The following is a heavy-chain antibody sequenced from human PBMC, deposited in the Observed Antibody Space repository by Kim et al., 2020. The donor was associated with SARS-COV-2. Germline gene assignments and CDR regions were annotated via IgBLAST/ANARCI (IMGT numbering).Heavy chain of an antibody. CDR3: ARGHYGMDV. V-gene: IGHV3-11*01. CDR1: GFTFSDHY. Sequence: GGSLRLSCAASGFTFSDHYMSWIRQAPGKGLEWVSYISNSGNTIYYADSVKGRFTTSGDNAKNSLYLQMNSLRAEDTAVYYCARGHYGMDVWGQGTTVSVSS. CDR2: ISNSGNTI. J-gene: IGHJ6*02.